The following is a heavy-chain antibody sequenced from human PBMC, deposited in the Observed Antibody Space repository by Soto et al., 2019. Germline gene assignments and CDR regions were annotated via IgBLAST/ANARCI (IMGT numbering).Heavy chain of an antibody. CDR2: IYYSGST. Sequence: QLQLQESGPGLVKPSETLSLTCTVSGGSISSSSYYWGWIRQPPGKGLEWIGSIYYSGSTYYNPSLKSRVTISVDTSKNQFSLKLSSVTAADTAVYYCARRGSGYYGSGSYHPMQNWGQGTLVTVSS. V-gene: IGHV4-39*01. J-gene: IGHJ4*02. D-gene: IGHD3-10*01. CDR1: GGSISSSSYY. CDR3: ARRGSGYYGSGSYHPMQN.